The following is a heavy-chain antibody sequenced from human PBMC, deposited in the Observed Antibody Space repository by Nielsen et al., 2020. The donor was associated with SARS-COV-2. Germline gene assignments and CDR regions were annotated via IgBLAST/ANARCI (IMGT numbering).Heavy chain of an antibody. CDR3: ARGPIKWSGRYELDV. J-gene: IGHJ6*02. Sequence: ASVKVSCKASGYTFTGYYMHWVRQAPGQGLEWMGWINPNSGGTNYAQKFQGWVTMTRDTSISTAYMELSRLRSDDTAVYYCARGPIKWSGRYELDVWGQGTTVTVSS. V-gene: IGHV1-2*04. D-gene: IGHD1-26*01. CDR2: INPNSGGT. CDR1: GYTFTGYY.